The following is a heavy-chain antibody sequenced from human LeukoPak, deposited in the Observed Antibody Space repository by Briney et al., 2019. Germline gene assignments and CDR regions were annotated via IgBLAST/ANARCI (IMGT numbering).Heavy chain of an antibody. CDR1: GYTFTGYY. CDR3: AAGTTGNWFDP. D-gene: IGHD1-7*01. Sequence: ASVKVSCKASGYTFTGYYMHWVRQAPGQGLEWMGWINPNSGGTNYAQKFQGRVTITADESTSTAYMELSSLRSEDTAVYYCAAGTTGNWFDPWGQGTLVTVSS. CDR2: INPNSGGT. V-gene: IGHV1-2*02. J-gene: IGHJ5*02.